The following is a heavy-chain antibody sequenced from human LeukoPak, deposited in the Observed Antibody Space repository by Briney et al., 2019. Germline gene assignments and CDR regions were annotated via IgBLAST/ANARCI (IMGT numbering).Heavy chain of an antibody. D-gene: IGHD6-19*01. CDR1: GFTFSSYA. CDR2: ISYDGSNK. Sequence: AGRSLRLSCAASGFTFSSYAMHWVRQAPGKGLEWVAVISYDGSNKYYADSVKGRFTISRDNSKNTLYLQMNSLRAEDTAVYYCARDGWQWLSKLPDYWGQGTLVTVSS. J-gene: IGHJ4*02. CDR3: ARDGWQWLSKLPDY. V-gene: IGHV3-30*04.